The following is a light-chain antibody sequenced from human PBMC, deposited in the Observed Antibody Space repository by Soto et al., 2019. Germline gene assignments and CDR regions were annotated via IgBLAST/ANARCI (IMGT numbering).Light chain of an antibody. J-gene: IGKJ4*01. CDR3: QQLYSHPLT. V-gene: IGKV1-9*01. Sequence: IQLTQSPSSLSASVGDRVTITCRASQGITSYLAWYQQRPGKAPGLLIYSASTLQSGVPSRFSGSGYGTDFSLTISNLQPADFATYYCQQLYSHPLTFGGGTKVEIK. CDR1: QGITSY. CDR2: SAS.